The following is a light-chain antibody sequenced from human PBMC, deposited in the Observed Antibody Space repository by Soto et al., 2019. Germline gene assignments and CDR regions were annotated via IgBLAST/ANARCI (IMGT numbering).Light chain of an antibody. V-gene: IGKV1-39*01. CDR2: GTS. J-gene: IGKJ4*01. CDR1: QNIAEF. CDR3: QQFYSPVLS. Sequence: DVQMTQSPSSLSASIGDRVTLTCRASQNIAEFLNWYQVKSDKGPKLLIYGTSTLQSGLPSRFSGGGSGTEFTLTISNLHPEDFAVYYCQQFYSPVLSFGGGTRVELK.